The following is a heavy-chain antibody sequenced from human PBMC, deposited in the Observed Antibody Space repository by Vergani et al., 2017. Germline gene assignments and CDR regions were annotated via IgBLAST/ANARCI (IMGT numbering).Heavy chain of an antibody. V-gene: IGHV4-59*01. CDR1: GGSISSYY. J-gene: IGHJ6*03. CDR2: IYYSGST. CDR3: ARAAAGRDWYYYYYMDV. Sequence: QVQLQESGPGLVKPSETLSLTCTVSGGSISSYYWSWIRQPPGKGLEWIWYIYYSGSTNYNPSLKSRVTISVDTSKNKFSQKLSSVTAADTAVYYCARAAAGRDWYYYYYMDVWGKGTTVTVSS. D-gene: IGHD6-13*01.